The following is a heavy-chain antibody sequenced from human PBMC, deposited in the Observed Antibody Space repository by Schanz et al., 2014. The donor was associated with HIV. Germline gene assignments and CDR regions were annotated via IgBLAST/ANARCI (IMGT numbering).Heavy chain of an antibody. V-gene: IGHV3-21*06. D-gene: IGHD6-13*01. CDR3: VRDNHDSTWYEGYYYGMDV. CDR2: ISRDPSYI. CDR1: GFTFSRSA. Sequence: EVQLLESGGGLVQPGGSLRLSCTVSGFTFSRSAMTWVRQAPGKGLEWVSSISRDPSYIYYADSVRGRFTISRDNAKNSLYLQMNSLRAEDTAVYYCVRDNHDSTWYEGYYYGMDVWGQGTTVTVSS. J-gene: IGHJ6*02.